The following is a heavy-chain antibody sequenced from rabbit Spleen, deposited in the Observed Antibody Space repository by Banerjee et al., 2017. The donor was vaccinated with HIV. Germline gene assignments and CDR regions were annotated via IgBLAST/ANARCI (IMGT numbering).Heavy chain of an antibody. CDR3: ARDTSSSFSSYGMDL. CDR2: INIVTGKS. Sequence: QQQLVESGGGLVTLGGSLTLTCKASGVSLNDKDVMCWVRQAPGKGLEWIACINIVTGKSVYANWAEGRFIMSRTSSTTVTLQMTSLTAADTATYFCARDTSSSFSSYGMDLWGPGTLVTVS. J-gene: IGHJ6*01. V-gene: IGHV1S45*01. D-gene: IGHD1-1*01. CDR1: GVSLNDKDV.